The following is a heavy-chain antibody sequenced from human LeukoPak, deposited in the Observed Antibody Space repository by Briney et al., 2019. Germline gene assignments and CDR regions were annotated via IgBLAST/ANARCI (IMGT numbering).Heavy chain of an antibody. Sequence: PGGSLRLSCAASGFTFSSYSMNWVRQAPGKGLEWVSYISSSSSTIYYADSVKGRFTISRDNAKNSLYLQMNSLRAEDTAVYYCARPQHPDIVVVPAAGYPYYYYGMDVWGQGTTVTVSS. CDR1: GFTFSSYS. CDR3: ARPQHPDIVVVPAAGYPYYYYGMDV. V-gene: IGHV3-48*01. J-gene: IGHJ6*02. D-gene: IGHD2-2*01. CDR2: ISSSSSTI.